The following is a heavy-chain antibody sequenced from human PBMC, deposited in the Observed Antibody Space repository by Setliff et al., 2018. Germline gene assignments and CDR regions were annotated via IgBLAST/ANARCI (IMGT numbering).Heavy chain of an antibody. CDR2: VDHSGNT. CDR3: ARRDSTGFYGYSFGF. J-gene: IGHJ4*02. D-gene: IGHD3-22*01. CDR1: GDSISRSTYY. Sequence: SETLSLTCTVSGDSISRSTYYWGWIRQSPGKGLDWIGTVDHSGNTFYNPPLKSRVTISVDTSKNQFSLKLTSVSAADTAVYYCARRDSTGFYGYSFGFWGQGTLVTVSS. V-gene: IGHV4-39*01.